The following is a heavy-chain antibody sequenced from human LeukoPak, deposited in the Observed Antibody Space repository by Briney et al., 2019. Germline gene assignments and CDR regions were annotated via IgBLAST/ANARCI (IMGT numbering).Heavy chain of an antibody. Sequence: GGSLRLSCAASGFTFSSYAMSWVRQAPGKGLEWVSFISTSSSYIYYVDSVKGRFTISRDNAKNSLYLQMNSLRAEDTAVYYCTRDEDFYSSSSDYWGQGTLVTVSS. CDR1: GFTFSSYA. D-gene: IGHD6-6*01. J-gene: IGHJ4*02. CDR3: TRDEDFYSSSSDY. V-gene: IGHV3-21*01. CDR2: ISTSSSYI.